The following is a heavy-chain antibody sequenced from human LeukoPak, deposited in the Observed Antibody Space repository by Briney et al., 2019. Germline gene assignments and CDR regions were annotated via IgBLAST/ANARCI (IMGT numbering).Heavy chain of an antibody. CDR1: GGSISSYY. Sequence: SETLSLTCTVSGGSISSYYWSRIRQPAGKGLEWIGSIYPSGSTFYNPSLKSRVTMSADTSRNQFSLKLNSMTAADTAVYYCASPRDVAVVVGATAGYFDLWGRGTLVTVSS. D-gene: IGHD2-15*01. CDR3: ASPRDVAVVVGATAGYFDL. J-gene: IGHJ2*01. CDR2: IYPSGST. V-gene: IGHV4-4*07.